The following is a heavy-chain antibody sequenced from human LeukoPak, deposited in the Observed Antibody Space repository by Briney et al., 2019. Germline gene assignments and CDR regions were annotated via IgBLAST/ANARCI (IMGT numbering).Heavy chain of an antibody. D-gene: IGHD3-22*01. CDR1: GFTFSSYG. CDR2: IWYDGSNK. Sequence: GGSLRLSCAASGFTFSSYGMHWVRQAPGKGLEWVAVIWYDGSNKYHADSVKGRFTISRDNSKNTLYLQMNSLRAEDTAVYYCAKDLPYYYDSSGYYPIFDYWGQGTLVTVSS. V-gene: IGHV3-33*06. J-gene: IGHJ4*02. CDR3: AKDLPYYYDSSGYYPIFDY.